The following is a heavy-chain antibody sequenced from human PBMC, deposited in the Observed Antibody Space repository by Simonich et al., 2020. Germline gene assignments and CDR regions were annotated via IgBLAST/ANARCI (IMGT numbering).Heavy chain of an antibody. D-gene: IGHD2-15*01. V-gene: IGHV1-2*06. Sequence: QVQLVQSGAAGKKPGASVKVSCKASGYTFTGYYMHWVRQAPGQGLEWMERINHNSGCTKYGQKVQGRVTMTRDTSISTAYMELSRLRSDDTAVYSCARDGGNCSGGSCYWYFDLWGRGTLVTVSS. CDR1: GYTFTGYY. CDR2: INHNSGCT. CDR3: ARDGGNCSGGSCYWYFDL. J-gene: IGHJ2*01.